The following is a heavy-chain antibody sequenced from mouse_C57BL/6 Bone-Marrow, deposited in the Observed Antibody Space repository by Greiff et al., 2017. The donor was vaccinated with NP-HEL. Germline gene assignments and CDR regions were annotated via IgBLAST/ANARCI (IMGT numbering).Heavy chain of an antibody. V-gene: IGHV5-17*01. D-gene: IGHD2-2*01. CDR2: ISSGSSTI. CDR3: ARGGLWLRRDWYFDV. J-gene: IGHJ1*03. CDR1: GFTFSDYG. Sequence: EVKLVESGGGLVKPGGSLKLSCAASGFTFSDYGMHWVRQAPEKGLEWVAYISSGSSTIYYADTVKGRFTISRDNAKNTLFLQMTSLRSEDTAMYYCARGGLWLRRDWYFDVWGTGTTVTVSS.